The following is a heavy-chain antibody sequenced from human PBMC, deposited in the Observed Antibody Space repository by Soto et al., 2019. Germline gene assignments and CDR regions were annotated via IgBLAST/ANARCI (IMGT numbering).Heavy chain of an antibody. CDR3: ARGYRAPSYYYGMDV. J-gene: IGHJ6*02. V-gene: IGHV4-34*01. CDR1: GGSFSGYY. D-gene: IGHD1-1*01. CDR2: INHSGST. Sequence: PSETLSLTCAVYGGSFSGYYWSWIRQPPGKGLEWIGEINHSGSTNYNPSLKSRVTISVDTSKNQFSLKLSSVTAADTAVYYCARGYRAPSYYYGMDVWGQGTTVTVSS.